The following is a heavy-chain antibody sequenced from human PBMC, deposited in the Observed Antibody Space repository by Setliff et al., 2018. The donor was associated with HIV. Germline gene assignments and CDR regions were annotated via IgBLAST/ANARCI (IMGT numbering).Heavy chain of an antibody. J-gene: IGHJ6*02. CDR2: ISWDGGST. CDR3: AKDTYTNGWQTTNFYHYGLEV. CDR1: GFTFDDYA. V-gene: IGHV3-43D*03. Sequence: PGGSLRLSCAASGFTFDDYAMHWVRQVPGKGLEWVSLISWDGGSTYYSDSVKGRFTISRDNRKNSLFLQMNSLRAEDTAFYYCAKDTYTNGWQTTNFYHYGLEVWGQGTTVTVSS. D-gene: IGHD6-19*01.